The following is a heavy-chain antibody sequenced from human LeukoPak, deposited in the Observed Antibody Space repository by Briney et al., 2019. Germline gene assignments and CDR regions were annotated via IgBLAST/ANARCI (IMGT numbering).Heavy chain of an antibody. CDR3: ASLVTGILGIDY. CDR1: GFTFTSYG. Sequence: PGESLRLSCAASGFTFTSYGMNWVRQAPGKGLEWVLYISGSGNTIYYADSVKGRFTISRDNAKNLLYLQMNSLRAEDTAVYFCASLVTGILGIDYWGQGTLVTVSS. V-gene: IGHV3-48*03. D-gene: IGHD2-21*02. J-gene: IGHJ4*02. CDR2: ISGSGNTI.